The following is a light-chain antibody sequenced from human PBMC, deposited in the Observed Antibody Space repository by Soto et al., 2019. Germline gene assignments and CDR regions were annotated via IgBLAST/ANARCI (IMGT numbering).Light chain of an antibody. J-gene: IGKJ2*01. Sequence: EIVLTQSPGTLSLSPGERATLSCRASQSISYGHLSWYQQKPGQAPSLIIYGATNRTPGIPDRFSGSGSGTDFTLTISSLEPEDFAVYYCQPYGSSAHTFGQGTKLEIK. CDR3: QPYGSSAHT. CDR2: GAT. CDR1: QSISYGH. V-gene: IGKV3-20*01.